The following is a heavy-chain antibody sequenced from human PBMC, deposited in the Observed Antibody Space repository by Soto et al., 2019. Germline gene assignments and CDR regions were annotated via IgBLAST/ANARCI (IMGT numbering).Heavy chain of an antibody. V-gene: IGHV1-69*01. D-gene: IGHD6-19*01. CDR2: IIPIFGTA. CDR1: GGTFSSYA. CDR3: ARDRAYSSGWPHHPFDY. Sequence: QVQLVQSGAEVKKPGSSVKVSCEASGGTFSSYAISWVRQAPGQGLEWMGGIIPIFGTANYAQKFQGRVTITADESTSTAYMELSSLRSEDTAVYYCARDRAYSSGWPHHPFDYWGQGTLVTVSS. J-gene: IGHJ4*02.